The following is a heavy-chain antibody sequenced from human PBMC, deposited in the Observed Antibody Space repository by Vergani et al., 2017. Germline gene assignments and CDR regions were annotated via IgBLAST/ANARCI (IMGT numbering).Heavy chain of an antibody. CDR1: GFTFSSYA. CDR3: AKAGDIVVVVAATDFDY. CDR2: ISGSGGST. V-gene: IGHV3-23*01. J-gene: IGHJ4*02. D-gene: IGHD2-15*01. Sequence: EVQLLESGGGLVQPGGSLRLSCAASGFTFSSYAMSWVRQAPGKGLEWVSAISGSGGSTYYADSVKGRFTISRDHSKNTLYLQMNSLRAEDTAVYYCAKAGDIVVVVAATDFDYWGQGTLVTVSS.